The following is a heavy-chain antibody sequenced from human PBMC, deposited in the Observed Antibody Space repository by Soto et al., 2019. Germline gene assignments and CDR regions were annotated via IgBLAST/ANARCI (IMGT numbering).Heavy chain of an antibody. CDR3: ARDRRYSYGQNPYYFDY. V-gene: IGHV1-18*01. CDR2: ISAYNGNT. D-gene: IGHD5-18*01. Sequence: QVQLVQSGAEVKKPGASVKVSCKASGYTFTSYGISWVRRAPGQGLEWMGWISAYNGNTNYAQKLQGRVTMTTDTSTSTAYMELRSLRSDDTAVYSFARDRRYSYGQNPYYFDYWGQGTLVTVSS. J-gene: IGHJ4*02. CDR1: GYTFTSYG.